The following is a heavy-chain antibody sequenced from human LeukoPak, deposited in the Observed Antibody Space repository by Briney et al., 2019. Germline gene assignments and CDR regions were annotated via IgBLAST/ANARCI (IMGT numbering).Heavy chain of an antibody. CDR3: ARSARVEPGTGYYFDS. D-gene: IGHD2-15*01. Sequence: SETLSLTCTVSGGSIYGFFWIWMRQPAGKGLEWSGRIITDGNTDYNPSFNSRVTMSMDTSRNQFSLKLRSVSAADTAVYYCARSARVEPGTGYYFDSCGRATLVTVSS. V-gene: IGHV4-4*07. CDR1: GGSIYGFF. CDR2: IITDGNT. J-gene: IGHJ4*02.